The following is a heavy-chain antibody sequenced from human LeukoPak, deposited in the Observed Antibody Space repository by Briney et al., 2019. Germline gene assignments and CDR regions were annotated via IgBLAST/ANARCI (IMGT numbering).Heavy chain of an antibody. Sequence: ASVKVSCKASGYSFTDYYMHWVRQAPGQGLEWMGWVNPDSGGTNYAQKFQGRVTMTRDMSTSTAYMELSSLRSEDTAVYYCAAGTPNIVAHDAFDIWGQGTMVTVSS. D-gene: IGHD5-12*01. CDR2: VNPDSGGT. V-gene: IGHV1-2*02. CDR1: GYSFTDYY. J-gene: IGHJ3*02. CDR3: AAGTPNIVAHDAFDI.